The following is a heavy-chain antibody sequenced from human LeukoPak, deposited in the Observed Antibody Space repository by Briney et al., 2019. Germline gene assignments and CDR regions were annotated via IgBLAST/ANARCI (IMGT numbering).Heavy chain of an antibody. Sequence: GGSLPLSCAASGFNFNIYWMTGVRQAPGKGLEWLANIKPDGSEKYYLDSVKGRFTISNDNAKNSVYLQMNSLRVEDTAVYYCATMASHVFQYWGQGTLVTVSS. CDR1: GFNFNIYW. V-gene: IGHV3-7*03. D-gene: IGHD5-24*01. CDR3: ATMASHVFQY. J-gene: IGHJ4*02. CDR2: IKPDGSEK.